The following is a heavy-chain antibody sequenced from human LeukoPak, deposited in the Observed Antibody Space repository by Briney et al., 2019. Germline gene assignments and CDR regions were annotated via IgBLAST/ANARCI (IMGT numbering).Heavy chain of an antibody. D-gene: IGHD6-19*01. CDR2: VYSSGGT. J-gene: IGHJ5*02. Sequence: SETLSLTCTVSGVDINGQYWSWIRQSAGKGLEWIGRVYSSGGTNYNPSLKSRVIMSVDTSKNQFSLKVKSLTAADTAVYYCARDRGGWFGRWFDPWGQGTLVTVSS. CDR1: GVDINGQY. CDR3: ARDRGGWFGRWFDP. V-gene: IGHV4-4*07.